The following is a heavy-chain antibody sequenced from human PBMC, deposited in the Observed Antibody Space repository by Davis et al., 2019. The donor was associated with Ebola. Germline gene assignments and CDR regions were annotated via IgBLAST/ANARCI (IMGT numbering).Heavy chain of an antibody. D-gene: IGHD1-26*01. J-gene: IGHJ6*04. Sequence: GESLKISCAASGFTFSTYSMNWVRQAPGKGLEWVAVIWLSGRSEYFADSVKGRFTISRDNSKNTLYLQMNRLRVEDTAVYYCAREWDPYGMDVWGKGTTVTVSS. CDR2: IWLSGRSE. CDR1: GFTFSTYS. CDR3: AREWDPYGMDV. V-gene: IGHV3-33*08.